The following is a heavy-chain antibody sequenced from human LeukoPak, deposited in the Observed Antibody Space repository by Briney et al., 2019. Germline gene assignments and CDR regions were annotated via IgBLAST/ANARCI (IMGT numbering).Heavy chain of an antibody. J-gene: IGHJ6*03. CDR1: GYTCTSYD. CDR2: MNPNSGNT. V-gene: IGHV1-8*01. CDR3: ARANYDILTGYYTSYYYYYMDV. D-gene: IGHD3-9*01. Sequence: GASVKVSCKASGYTCTSYDINWVRQATGQGLEWMGWMNPNSGNTGYAQKFQGRVTMTRNTSISTAYMELSSLRSEDTAVYYCARANYDILTGYYTSYYYYYMDVWGKGTTVTVSS.